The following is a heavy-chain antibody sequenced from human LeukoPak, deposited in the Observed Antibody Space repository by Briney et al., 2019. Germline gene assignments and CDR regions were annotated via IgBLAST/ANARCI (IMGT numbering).Heavy chain of an antibody. D-gene: IGHD2-21*01. J-gene: IGHJ4*02. V-gene: IGHV3-7*01. CDR1: GFTFSSYW. Sequence: SGGSLRLSCAASGFTFSSYWMTWVRQAPGKGLEWVANIKRDGSEKSYVDSVRGRFTISRDNAKNSLYLQMDSLRAEDTAVYYCARYIPTGDWGQGTLVTVSS. CDR3: ARYIPTGD. CDR2: IKRDGSEK.